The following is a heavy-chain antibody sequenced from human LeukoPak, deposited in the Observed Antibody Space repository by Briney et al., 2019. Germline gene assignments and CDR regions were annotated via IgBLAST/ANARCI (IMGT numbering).Heavy chain of an antibody. D-gene: IGHD6-13*01. CDR2: INPSGGST. Sequence: ASVKVSCKASGYTFTSYYMRWVRQAPGQGLEWMGIINPSGGSTSYAQKFQGRVTMTRDMSTSTVYMELSSLRSEDTAVYYCARDGLIAAAGTGIDPWGQGTLVTVSS. CDR3: ARDGLIAAAGTGIDP. CDR1: GYTFTSYY. V-gene: IGHV1-46*01. J-gene: IGHJ5*02.